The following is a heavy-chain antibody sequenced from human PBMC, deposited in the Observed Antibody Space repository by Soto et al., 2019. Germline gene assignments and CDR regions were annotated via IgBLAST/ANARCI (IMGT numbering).Heavy chain of an antibody. V-gene: IGHV4-39*07. CDR2: IYYSGST. CDR3: VRAGYSSGWYRGAFDY. Sequence: SQTLSLTCPVSGGSISSSSYYWGWIRQPPGKGLEWIGSIYYSGSTYYNPSLKSRVTISVDTSKNQFSLKLSSVTAADTAVYYCVRAGYSSGWYRGAFDYWGQGTLVTVSS. CDR1: GGSISSSSYY. D-gene: IGHD6-19*01. J-gene: IGHJ4*02.